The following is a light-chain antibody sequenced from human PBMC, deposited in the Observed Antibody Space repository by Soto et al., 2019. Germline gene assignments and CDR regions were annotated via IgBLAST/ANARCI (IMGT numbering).Light chain of an antibody. J-gene: IGKJ4*01. Sequence: EIVLTQSPGTLSLSPGERATLSCRASQPISSHKALASYQQKPGQAPRVLIYGASRRATGISDRFSGSGSGTDFTLTISRLEPEDFAVYYCQQYDNSPLTFGGGTKVEIK. V-gene: IGKV3-20*01. CDR2: GAS. CDR1: QPISSHKA. CDR3: QQYDNSPLT.